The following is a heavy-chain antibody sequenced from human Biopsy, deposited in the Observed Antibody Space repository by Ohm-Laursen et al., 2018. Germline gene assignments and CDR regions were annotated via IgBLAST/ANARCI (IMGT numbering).Heavy chain of an antibody. J-gene: IGHJ4*02. CDR2: IYYSGNT. CDR3: ARQVDFWSGYVDY. D-gene: IGHD3-3*01. Sequence: TLSLTCTVSGGSISDSTYHWGWIRQSPGKGLEWIGNIYYSGNTDYSPSLKSRSTISVDTSNTQFSLKLRSVTAADTAVYYCARQVDFWSGYVDYWGQGTLVAVSS. CDR1: GGSISDSTYH. V-gene: IGHV4-39*01.